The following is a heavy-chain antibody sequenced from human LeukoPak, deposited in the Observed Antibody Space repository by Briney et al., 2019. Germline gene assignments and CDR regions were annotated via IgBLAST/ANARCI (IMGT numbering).Heavy chain of an antibody. D-gene: IGHD2-2*01. J-gene: IGHJ4*02. Sequence: SETLSLTCTVSGGSISSGGYYWSWIRQPPGKGLEWIGYIYHSGSTYYNPSLKSRVTISVDRSKNQFSLKLSPVTAADTAVYYCARDPPWDCSSTSCYGHWGQGTLVTVSS. CDR1: GGSISSGGYY. V-gene: IGHV4-30-2*01. CDR2: IYHSGST. CDR3: ARDPPWDCSSTSCYGH.